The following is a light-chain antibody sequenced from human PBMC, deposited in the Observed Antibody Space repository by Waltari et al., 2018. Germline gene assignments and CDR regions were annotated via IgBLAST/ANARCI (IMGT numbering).Light chain of an antibody. CDR1: QSISSK. V-gene: IGKV3D-7*01. Sequence: NVMTQSPATLSSSPGKTATISCRASQSISSKLAWYQQKPGQAPRLLIYGASNRATGIPDRFSGSGSGTDFTLTISSLEPEDFAIYYCQETNNLLPFGPGTKLDIE. J-gene: IGKJ3*01. CDR2: GAS. CDR3: QETNNLLP.